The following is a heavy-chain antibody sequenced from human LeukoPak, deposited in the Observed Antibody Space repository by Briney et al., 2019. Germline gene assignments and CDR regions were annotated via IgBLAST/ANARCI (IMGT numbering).Heavy chain of an antibody. J-gene: IGHJ4*02. V-gene: IGHV3-23*01. CDR1: GFTFSSYA. Sequence: GGSLRLSCAASGFTFSSYAMSWVRQAPGKGLEWVSAISGSGGSTYYADSVKGRFTISRDNSKNTLYLQMNSLRAEDTAVYYCTTDPSIAAYLRRYLDYWGQGTLVTVSS. CDR2: ISGSGGST. D-gene: IGHD6-13*01. CDR3: TTDPSIAAYLRRYLDY.